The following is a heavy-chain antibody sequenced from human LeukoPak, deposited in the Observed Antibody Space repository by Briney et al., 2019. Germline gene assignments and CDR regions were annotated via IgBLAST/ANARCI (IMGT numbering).Heavy chain of an antibody. V-gene: IGHV1-2*02. CDR2: INPNSGGT. CDR1: GYTFTGYY. Sequence: ASVKVSCKASGYTFTGYYMHWVRQAPGQGLEWMGWINPNSGGTNYAQKFQGRVTMTRDTSISTAYMELSRLRSDDTAVYYCASTGYCSSTSCYAATHYYYGIAVWGQGTTVTVSS. D-gene: IGHD2-2*01. J-gene: IGHJ6*02. CDR3: ASTGYCSSTSCYAATHYYYGIAV.